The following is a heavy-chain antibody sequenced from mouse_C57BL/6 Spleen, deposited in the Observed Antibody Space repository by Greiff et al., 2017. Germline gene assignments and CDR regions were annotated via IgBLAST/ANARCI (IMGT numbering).Heavy chain of an antibody. V-gene: IGHV1-69*01. D-gene: IGHD2-14*01. CDR3: ARKLYRRDAMDY. CDR1: GYTFTSYW. J-gene: IGHJ4*01. Sequence: QVQLQQPGAELVMPGASVKLSCKASGYTFTSYWMHWVKQRPGQGLEWIGEIDPSDSYTNYNQKFKGKSTLTVDKSSSTAYMQLSSLTSEDSAVYYCARKLYRRDAMDYWGQGTSVTVSS. CDR2: IDPSDSYT.